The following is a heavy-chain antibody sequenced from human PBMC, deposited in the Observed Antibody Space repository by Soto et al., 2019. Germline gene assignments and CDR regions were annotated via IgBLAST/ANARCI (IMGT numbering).Heavy chain of an antibody. J-gene: IGHJ5*01. CDR2: IHYSGIS. Sequence: SETLSLTCTVSGGSISSGSTYWAWIRQPPGKGLEWVGSIHYSGISHYNPPLKSRVTIFVATSKTQFYLEVSSVTAADTAIYYCARRDSVPADSSLNWFDSWGQGILVTVSS. V-gene: IGHV4-39*01. CDR3: ARRDSVPADSSLNWFDS. CDR1: GGSISSGSTY. D-gene: IGHD3-22*01.